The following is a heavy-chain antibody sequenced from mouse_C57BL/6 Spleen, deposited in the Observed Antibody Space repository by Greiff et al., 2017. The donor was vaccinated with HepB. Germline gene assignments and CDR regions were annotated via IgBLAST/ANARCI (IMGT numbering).Heavy chain of an antibody. CDR1: GYTFTSYW. Sequence: QVQLQQPGAELVKPGASVKLSCKASGYTFTSYWMHWVKQRPGQGLEWIGMIHPNSGSTNYNEKFKSKATLTVDKSSSTAYMQLSSLTSEDSAVYYCARTIYDGYYEDYAMDYWGQGTSVTVSS. J-gene: IGHJ4*01. CDR2: IHPNSGST. V-gene: IGHV1-64*01. CDR3: ARTIYDGYYEDYAMDY. D-gene: IGHD2-3*01.